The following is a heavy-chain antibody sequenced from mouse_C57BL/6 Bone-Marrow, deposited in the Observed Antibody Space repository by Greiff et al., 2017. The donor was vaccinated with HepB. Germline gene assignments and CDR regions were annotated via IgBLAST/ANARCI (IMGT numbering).Heavy chain of an antibody. CDR2: INPNNGGT. CDR3: ARRGYGSSYPFDY. CDR1: GYTFTDYN. D-gene: IGHD1-1*01. J-gene: IGHJ2*01. V-gene: IGHV1-18*01. Sequence: EVQLQQSGPELVKPGASVKISCKASGYTFTDYNMDWVKQSHGQSLEWIGDINPNNGGTNYNQKFKGKATLTVDKSSSTAYMELRSLTSEDTAVYYCARRGYGSSYPFDYWGQGTTLTVSS.